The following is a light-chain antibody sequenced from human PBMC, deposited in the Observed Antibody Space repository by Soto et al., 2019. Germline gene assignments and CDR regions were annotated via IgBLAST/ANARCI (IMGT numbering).Light chain of an antibody. CDR1: SGHSSYA. CDR3: QTGGTGPVV. CDR2: LNSDGSH. V-gene: IGLV4-69*01. J-gene: IGLJ2*01. Sequence: QSVLTQSPSASASLGASVKLTCTLSSGHSSYAIAWHQQQPEKGPRYLMKLNSDGSHSKGDGIPDRFSGSSSGAERYLTSSSLQAEDEADYYCQTGGTGPVVFGGGTKLTVL.